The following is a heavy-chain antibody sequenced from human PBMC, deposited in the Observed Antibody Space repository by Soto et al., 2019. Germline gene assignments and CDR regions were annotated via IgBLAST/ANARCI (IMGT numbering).Heavy chain of an antibody. CDR3: ARAPPDPQTYYRDHFDY. D-gene: IGHD3-10*01. J-gene: IGHJ4*02. Sequence: QVQLQESGPGLVKPSQTLSLTCTVSGGSISSGDYYWSWIRQPPGKGLEWIGSIYYSGSTNYNPSLKSRLTISVDTSKNQFSLKLSSVTAADTAVYYCARAPPDPQTYYRDHFDYWGQGTLVTVSS. CDR2: IYYSGST. CDR1: GGSISSGDYY. V-gene: IGHV4-30-4*01.